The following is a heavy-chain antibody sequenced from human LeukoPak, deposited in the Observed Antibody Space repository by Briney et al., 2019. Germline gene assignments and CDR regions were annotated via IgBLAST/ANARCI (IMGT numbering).Heavy chain of an antibody. CDR1: GYTFTGYY. V-gene: IGHV1-2*02. CDR3: ARGDIWFGESVPFQH. D-gene: IGHD3-10*01. J-gene: IGHJ1*01. Sequence: ASAKVSCKASGYTFTGYYMHWVRQAPGQGLEWMGWINPNSGGTNYAQKFQGRVTMTRDTSISTAYMELSRLRSDDTAVYYCARGDIWFGESVPFQHWGQGTLVTVSS. CDR2: INPNSGGT.